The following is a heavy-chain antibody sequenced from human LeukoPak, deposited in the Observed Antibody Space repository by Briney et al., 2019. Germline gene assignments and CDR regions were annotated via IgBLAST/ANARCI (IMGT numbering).Heavy chain of an antibody. D-gene: IGHD3-10*01. CDR2: INHSGST. J-gene: IGHJ4*02. Sequence: PSETLSLTCAVYGGSFSGYYWSWIRQPPGKGLEWIGEINHSGSTNYNPSLKSGVTISVDTSKNQFSLKLSSVTAADTAVYYCASSGRSLDYWGQGTLVTVSS. V-gene: IGHV4-34*01. CDR3: ASSGRSLDY. CDR1: GGSFSGYY.